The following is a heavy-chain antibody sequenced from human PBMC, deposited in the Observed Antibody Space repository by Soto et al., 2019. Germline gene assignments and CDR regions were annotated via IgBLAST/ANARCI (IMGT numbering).Heavy chain of an antibody. CDR2: IYYSGSA. V-gene: IGHV4-59*01. CDR3: TRGPRADSSGTGAH. CDR1: GGSISTYY. J-gene: IGHJ4*02. D-gene: IGHD1-26*01. Sequence: ASETLSLTCTVSGGSISTYYWSWIRQPPGKGLESIGYIYYSGSANYNPSLKSRVTISVDTSKNQFSLRLSSVTAADTAIYYCTRGPRADSSGTGAHWGQGTPVTVSS.